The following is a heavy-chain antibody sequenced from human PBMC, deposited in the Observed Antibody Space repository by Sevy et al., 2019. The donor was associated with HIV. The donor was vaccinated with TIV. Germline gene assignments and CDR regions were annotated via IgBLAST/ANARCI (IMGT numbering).Heavy chain of an antibody. CDR2: ISFNGGNK. CDR1: GFPFTTYA. Sequence: QLGGSMRLSCAASGFPFTTYAVHWVRQAPGKGLEWLAVISFNGGNKFYADSVRGRFTISRDNSENTMYLQMNSLRVEDTAMYYCARDVSGGERLGQLSAYFDYWGQGTLVTVSS. CDR3: ARDVSGGERLGQLSAYFDY. V-gene: IGHV3-30-3*01. D-gene: IGHD3-16*02. J-gene: IGHJ4*02.